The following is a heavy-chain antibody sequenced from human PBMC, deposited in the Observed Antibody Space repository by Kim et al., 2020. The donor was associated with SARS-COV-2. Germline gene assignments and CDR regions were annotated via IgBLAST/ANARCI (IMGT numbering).Heavy chain of an antibody. CDR3: ARDADEVDTAIDYYYYGMDV. V-gene: IGHV1-69*13. Sequence: SVKVSCKASGGTFSSYAISWVRQAPGQGLEWMGGIIPIFGTANYAQKFQGRVTITADESTSTAYMELSSLRSEDTAVYYCARDADEVDTAIDYYYYGMDVWGQGTTVTVSS. D-gene: IGHD5-18*01. J-gene: IGHJ6*02. CDR1: GGTFSSYA. CDR2: IIPIFGTA.